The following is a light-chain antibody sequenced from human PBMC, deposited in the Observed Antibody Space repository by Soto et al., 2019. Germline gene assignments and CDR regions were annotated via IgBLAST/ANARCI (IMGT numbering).Light chain of an antibody. CDR2: DVS. CDR1: SSDVGGYDF. CDR3: CSYTSSDTYV. J-gene: IGLJ1*01. V-gene: IGLV2-14*01. Sequence: QSVRTQPASVSGSPGQSITISCTGTSSDVGGYDFVSWYQQHPGKAPKVMIYDVSNRPSGVSNRFSGSKSGNTASLTISGLQAEDEADYYCCSYTSSDTYVFGTGTKVTGL.